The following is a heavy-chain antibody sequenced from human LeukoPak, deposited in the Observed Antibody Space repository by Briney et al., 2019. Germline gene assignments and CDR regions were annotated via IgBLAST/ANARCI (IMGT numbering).Heavy chain of an antibody. V-gene: IGHV4-34*01. Sequence: SETLSLTCAVYGGSFSGYYWSWIRQPPGKGLEWIGEINHSGSTNYNPSLKSRVTISVDTSKNQFSLKLSSVTAADTAVYYCARRDYYDTVEYWGQGTLVTVSS. CDR2: INHSGST. D-gene: IGHD3-22*01. CDR1: GGSFSGYY. CDR3: ARRDYYDTVEY. J-gene: IGHJ4*02.